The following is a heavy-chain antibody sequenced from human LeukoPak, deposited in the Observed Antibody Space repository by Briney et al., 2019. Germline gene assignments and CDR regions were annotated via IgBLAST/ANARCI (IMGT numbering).Heavy chain of an antibody. Sequence: SETLSLTCTVSGYSISSGYYWGWIRQPPGKGLEWIGSIYHSGSTYYNPSLKSRVTISVDTSKNQFSLKLSSVTAADTAVYYCAREGVLRFLRAGLDPWGQGTLVTVSS. CDR3: AREGVLRFLRAGLDP. V-gene: IGHV4-38-2*02. CDR1: GYSISSGYY. J-gene: IGHJ5*02. CDR2: IYHSGST. D-gene: IGHD3-3*01.